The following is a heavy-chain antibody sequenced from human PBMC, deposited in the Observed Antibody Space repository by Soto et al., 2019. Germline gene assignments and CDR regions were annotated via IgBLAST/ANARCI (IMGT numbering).Heavy chain of an antibody. CDR2: VSHDGRNT. D-gene: IGHD6-19*01. V-gene: IGHV3-30*18. Sequence: VQLVESGGGVVQPGRSLRLSCAASGFTFSDYAMHWVRQAPGKGLEWVAVVSHDGRNTHYADSVKGRFTIARDSSKNAVSLEMTSLRAEDTAVYYCAKGGRQWLVTSDFNYWGQGALVTVSS. CDR1: GFTFSDYA. J-gene: IGHJ4*02. CDR3: AKGGRQWLVTSDFNY.